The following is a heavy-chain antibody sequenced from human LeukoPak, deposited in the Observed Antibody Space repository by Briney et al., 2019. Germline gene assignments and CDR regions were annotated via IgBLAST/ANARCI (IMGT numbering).Heavy chain of an antibody. Sequence: ASVTVSFTASGYTFTSYGISWVRQAPGQGLEWMGWISAYNGNTNYAQKLQGRVTMTTDTSTSTAYMELRSLRSDDTAVYYCARDPFDYGDYTFDYWGQGTLVTVSS. CDR2: ISAYNGNT. D-gene: IGHD4-17*01. CDR3: ARDPFDYGDYTFDY. V-gene: IGHV1-18*01. CDR1: GYTFTSYG. J-gene: IGHJ4*02.